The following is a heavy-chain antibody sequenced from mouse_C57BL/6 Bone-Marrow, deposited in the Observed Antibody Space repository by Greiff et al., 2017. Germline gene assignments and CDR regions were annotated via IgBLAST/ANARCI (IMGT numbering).Heavy chain of an antibody. D-gene: IGHD3-3*01. CDR1: GYTFTSYW. V-gene: IGHV1-53*01. Sequence: QVQLQQPGTELVKPGASVKLSCKASGYTFTSYWMHWVKQRPGQGLEWLGNINPSNGGTNYTEKFKSKATMTVDKSSSTAYMQRRSLTSEDSAVYYCARGTRAFDYWGQGTTLTVSS. CDR2: INPSNGGT. J-gene: IGHJ2*01. CDR3: ARGTRAFDY.